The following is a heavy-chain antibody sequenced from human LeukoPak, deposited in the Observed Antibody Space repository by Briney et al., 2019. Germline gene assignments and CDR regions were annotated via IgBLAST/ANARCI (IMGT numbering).Heavy chain of an antibody. CDR1: GGSISSSSYY. V-gene: IGHV4-39*01. D-gene: IGHD5-24*01. CDR3: AGGMATRDDAFDI. CDR2: IYYSGST. Sequence: SETLSLTCTVSGGSISSSSYYWGWIRQPPGKGLEWIGSIYYSGSTYYNPSLKSRVTISVDTSKNQFSLKLSSVTAADTAVYYCAGGMATRDDAFDIWGQGTMVTVSS. J-gene: IGHJ3*02.